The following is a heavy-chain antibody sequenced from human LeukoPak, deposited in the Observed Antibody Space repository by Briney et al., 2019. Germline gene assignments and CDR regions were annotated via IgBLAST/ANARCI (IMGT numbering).Heavy chain of an antibody. D-gene: IGHD3-3*01. Sequence: SETLSLTCTVSGGSISGYYWSWIRQPPGKGLEWIGYIYYSGSTNYKPSLKSRVTISVGTSKNQFSLKLSSVTAADTAVYYCARGGYDFHDYWGQGTLVTVSS. CDR3: ARGGYDFHDY. V-gene: IGHV4-59*01. J-gene: IGHJ4*02. CDR1: GGSISGYY. CDR2: IYYSGST.